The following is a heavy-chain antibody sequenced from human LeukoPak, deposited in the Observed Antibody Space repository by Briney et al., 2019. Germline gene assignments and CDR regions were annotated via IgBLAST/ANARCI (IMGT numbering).Heavy chain of an antibody. CDR2: ISSSGSYI. D-gene: IGHD6-25*01. CDR3: ARGTTANEASDI. J-gene: IGHJ3*02. CDR1: GFTVSSYS. Sequence: GGSLRLSCAASGFTVSSYSMNWVRQAPGKGLEWVSSISSSGSYIYYADSVKGRFTISRDNAKNSLNLQMNSLRAEDTAVYYCARGTTANEASDIWGQGTLVTVSS. V-gene: IGHV3-21*01.